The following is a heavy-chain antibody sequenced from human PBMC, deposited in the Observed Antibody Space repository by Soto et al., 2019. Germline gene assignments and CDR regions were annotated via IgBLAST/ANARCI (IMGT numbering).Heavy chain of an antibody. D-gene: IGHD4-17*01. CDR1: GGSISSGGYS. CDR2: IYHSGST. V-gene: IGHV4-30-2*01. Sequence: QLQLQESGSGLVKPSQTLSLTCAVSGGSISSGGYSWSWIRQPPGKGLEWIGYIYHSGSTYYNPSRKSRVTTSVDRSKNQFSRKLSSVTAADTALYYCARAMTTVTTLDYWGQGTLVTVSS. CDR3: ARAMTTVTTLDY. J-gene: IGHJ4*02.